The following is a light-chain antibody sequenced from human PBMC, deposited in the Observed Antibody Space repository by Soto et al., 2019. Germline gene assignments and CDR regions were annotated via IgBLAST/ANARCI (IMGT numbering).Light chain of an antibody. CDR1: QGISSS. Sequence: IQLTQSPSSLSASVGDRVTITCRASQGISSSLAWYQHTPGKAPKFLIYAASTLQSGVPARFSGSGSVTEFTLTISSLQPEDFATYYCQQVNSYPLTFGGGTKVEIK. CDR3: QQVNSYPLT. V-gene: IGKV1-9*01. CDR2: AAS. J-gene: IGKJ4*01.